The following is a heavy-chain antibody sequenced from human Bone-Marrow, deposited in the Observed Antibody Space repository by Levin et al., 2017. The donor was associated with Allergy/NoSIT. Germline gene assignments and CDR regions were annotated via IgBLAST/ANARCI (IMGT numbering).Heavy chain of an antibody. CDR3: ARDRQYYYDSSGYYSDAFDI. CDR1: GGNFNSYS. CDR2: IIPVFGTL. J-gene: IGHJ3*02. D-gene: IGHD3-22*01. V-gene: IGHV1-69*06. Sequence: ASVKVSCKASGGNFNSYSFTWVRQAPGQGLEWMGSIIPVFGTLNYAQTFQDRVTLSADKSTTTVYMELSSLRSDDTAVYYCARDRQYYYDSSGYYSDAFDIWGQGTVVTVSS.